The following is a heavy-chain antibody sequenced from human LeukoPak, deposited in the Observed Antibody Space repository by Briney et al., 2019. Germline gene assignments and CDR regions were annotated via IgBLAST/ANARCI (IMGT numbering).Heavy chain of an antibody. D-gene: IGHD3-22*01. CDR2: INPNSGGT. V-gene: IGHV1-2*02. CDR1: GYTFTGYY. J-gene: IGHJ4*02. CDR3: ARQYYYDSSSLDY. Sequence: ASVKVSCKASGYTFTGYYMHWVRQAPGQGLEWMGWINPNSGGTNYAQKFQGRVTMTRDTSISTAYMELSRLRSDDTAVYYCARQYYYDSSSLDYWGRGTLVTVSS.